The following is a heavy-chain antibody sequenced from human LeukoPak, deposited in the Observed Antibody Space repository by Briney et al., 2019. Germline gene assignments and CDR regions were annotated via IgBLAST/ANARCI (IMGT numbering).Heavy chain of an antibody. J-gene: IGHJ1*01. V-gene: IGHV3-11*05. CDR1: GFIFSDYY. Sequence: PGGSLRLSCAASGFIFSDYYMSWIRQAPGKGLEWISYISSSSSYTNYVDSVKGRFTISRDNAKNSLYLQMNSLRAEDTAVYYCARDARYFQHWGQGTLVTVSS. CDR3: ARDARYFQH. CDR2: ISSSSSYT.